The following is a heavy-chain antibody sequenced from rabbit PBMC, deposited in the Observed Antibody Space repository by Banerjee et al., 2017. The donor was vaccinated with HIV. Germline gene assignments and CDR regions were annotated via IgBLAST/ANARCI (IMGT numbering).Heavy chain of an antibody. CDR1: GFDFSSYY. CDR3: VRFASLNDL. J-gene: IGHJ4*01. CDR2: IYAGKGST. V-gene: IGHV1S7*01. Sequence: QLEETGGGLVQPGGSLTLSCKASGFDFSSYYMSWVRQAPGKGLEWIGIIYAGKGSTDYASWVNGRFTISSDNAQNTVDLQMNSLTAADTATYFCVRFASLNDLWGPGTLVTVS. D-gene: IGHD1-1*01.